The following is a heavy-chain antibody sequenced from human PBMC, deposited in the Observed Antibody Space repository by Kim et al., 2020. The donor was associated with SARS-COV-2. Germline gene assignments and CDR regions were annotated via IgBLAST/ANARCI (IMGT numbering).Heavy chain of an antibody. D-gene: IGHD3-3*01. CDR3: AKGERREWLLRLEYFP. CDR2: ISYDGSNK. CDR1: GFTFSSYG. J-gene: IGHJ1*01. V-gene: IGHV3-30*18. Sequence: GGSLRLSCAASGFTFSSYGMHWVRQAPGKGLEWVAVISYDGSNKYYADSVKGRFTISRDNSKNTLYLQMTSLRAEDTAVYYCAKGERREWLLRLEYFP.